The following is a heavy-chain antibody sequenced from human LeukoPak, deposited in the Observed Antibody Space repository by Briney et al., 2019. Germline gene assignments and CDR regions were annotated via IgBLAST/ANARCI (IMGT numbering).Heavy chain of an antibody. CDR3: ARRGRGFLGGINELDY. D-gene: IGHD3-16*01. Sequence: SETLSLTCTVSGGSISSYYWSWIRQPPGKGLEWIGYIYYSGSTNYNPSLKSRVTISVDTSKNQFSLKLSSVTAADTAVYYCARRGRGFLGGINELDYWGQGTLVTVSS. J-gene: IGHJ4*02. CDR2: IYYSGST. V-gene: IGHV4-59*01. CDR1: GGSISSYY.